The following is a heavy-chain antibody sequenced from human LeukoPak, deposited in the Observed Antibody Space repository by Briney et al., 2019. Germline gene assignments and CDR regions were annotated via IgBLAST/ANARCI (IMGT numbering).Heavy chain of an antibody. V-gene: IGHV4-38-2*02. CDR3: ARALGYSGYVTETGSPKSNWFDP. CDR1: GYSISSGYY. J-gene: IGHJ5*02. CDR2: IYHSGST. Sequence: SETLSLTCTVSGYSISSGYYWGWIRQPPGKGLEWIGSIYHSGSTYYNPSLKSRVTISVDTSKNQFSLKLSSVTAADTAVYYCARALGYSGYVTETGSPKSNWFDPWGQGTLVTVSS. D-gene: IGHD5-12*01.